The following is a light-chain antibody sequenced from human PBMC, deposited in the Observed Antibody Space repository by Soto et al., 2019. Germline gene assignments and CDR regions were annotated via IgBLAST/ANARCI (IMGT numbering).Light chain of an antibody. CDR2: QAS. CDR1: QSISGW. J-gene: IGKJ2*01. Sequence: DIQMTQSPSTLSASVGDRVTITCRASQSISGWLAWYQQKPGKAPNLLIYQASSLESGVPSRFSGSGYGTEFSLTISSLQPDDFATYYCQQCNNYPYTFGQGTKLEIK. CDR3: QQCNNYPYT. V-gene: IGKV1-5*03.